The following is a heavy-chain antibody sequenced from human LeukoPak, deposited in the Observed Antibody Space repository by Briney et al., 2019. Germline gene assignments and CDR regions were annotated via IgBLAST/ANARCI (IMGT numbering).Heavy chain of an antibody. CDR2: IYYSGNT. J-gene: IGHJ5*02. V-gene: IGHV4-39*01. CDR1: GGSIRSSGYY. Sequence: SETLSLTCTVSGGSIRSSGYYWAWIRQPPGKGLESIANIYYSGNTYYNPSLKSRVTISVATSKNQFSLKLTSVTAADTAVYYCARHRVYDWNYPIWFDPWGQGTLVTVSS. D-gene: IGHD3-16*01. CDR3: ARHRVYDWNYPIWFDP.